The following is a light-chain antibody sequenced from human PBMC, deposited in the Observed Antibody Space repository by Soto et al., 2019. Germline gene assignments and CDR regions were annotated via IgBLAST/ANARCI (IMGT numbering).Light chain of an antibody. CDR1: SSDVGSYNL. CDR2: EGS. J-gene: IGLJ2*01. V-gene: IGLV2-23*01. Sequence: QSALTQPASVSGSPGQSITISCTGTSSDVGSYNLVSWYQQHPGKAPKLMIYEGSKRPLGVSNRFSGSKSGNTASLTISGLQAEEEADYYCCSYAGTTTFVALGGGTQLTVL. CDR3: CSYAGTTTFVA.